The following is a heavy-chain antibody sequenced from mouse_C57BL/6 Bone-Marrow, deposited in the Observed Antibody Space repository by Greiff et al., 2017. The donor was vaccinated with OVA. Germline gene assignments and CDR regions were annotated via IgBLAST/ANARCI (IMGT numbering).Heavy chain of an antibody. D-gene: IGHD2-4*01. CDR1: GYTFTSYG. J-gene: IGHJ3*01. V-gene: IGHV1-81*01. CDR3: ARRGYYDYAPFAY. CDR2: IYPRSGNT. Sequence: VQLQESGAELARPGASVKLSCKASGYTFTSYGISWVKQRTGQGLEWIGEIYPRSGNTYYNEKFKGKATLTADKSSSTAYMQLRSLTSEDSAVYFCARRGYYDYAPFAYWGQGTLVTVSA.